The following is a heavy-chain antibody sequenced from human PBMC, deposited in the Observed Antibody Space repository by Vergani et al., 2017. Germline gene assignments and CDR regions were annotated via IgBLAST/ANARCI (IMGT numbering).Heavy chain of an antibody. CDR3: ARGKSGSGSYYPDADNWVDP. V-gene: IGHV4-61*02. CDR2: IYTSGST. CDR1: GGSISSGSYY. Sequence: QVQLQESGPGLVKPSQTLSLTCTVSGGSISSGSYYWSWIRQPAGKGLEWIGRIYTSGSTNYNPSLKSRVTISVDTSKNQFSLKLSSVTAADTAVYYCARGKSGSGSYYPDADNWVDPWGQGTLVTGSS. J-gene: IGHJ5*02. D-gene: IGHD3-10*01.